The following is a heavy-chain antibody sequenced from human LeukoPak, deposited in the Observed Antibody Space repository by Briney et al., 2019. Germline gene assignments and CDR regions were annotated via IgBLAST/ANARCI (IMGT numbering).Heavy chain of an antibody. V-gene: IGHV4-39*01. D-gene: IGHD3-22*01. CDR2: IYYSGST. CDR1: GGSISSSSYY. Sequence: SETLSLTCTVSGGSISSSSYYWGWIRQPPGKGLEWIGSIYYSGSTYYNPSLKSRVTISVDTSKNQFSLKLNSVTAADTAVYYCATSRYYYDSSGYYNGAAFDIWGQGTMVTVSS. CDR3: ATSRYYYDSSGYYNGAAFDI. J-gene: IGHJ3*02.